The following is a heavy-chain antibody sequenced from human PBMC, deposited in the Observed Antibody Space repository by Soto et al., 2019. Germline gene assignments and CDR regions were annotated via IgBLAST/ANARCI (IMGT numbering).Heavy chain of an antibody. V-gene: IGHV3-13*04. CDR1: GFTFSSYD. CDR3: ARADSSSWYDIYSSGWYFFR. Sequence: GGSLRLSCAASGFTFSSYDMHWVRQATGKGLEWVSAIGTAGDTYYPGSVKGRFTISRDNSKNTLYLQMNSLRAEDTAVYYCARADSSSWYDIYSSGWYFFRWGQGT. CDR2: IGTAGDT. J-gene: IGHJ4*02. D-gene: IGHD6-19*01.